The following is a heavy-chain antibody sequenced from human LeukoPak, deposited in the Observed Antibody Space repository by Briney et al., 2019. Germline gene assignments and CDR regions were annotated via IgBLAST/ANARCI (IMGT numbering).Heavy chain of an antibody. CDR1: GGSISSGNW. CDR3: ARGGPSSSRSYFDY. V-gene: IGHV4-4*02. Sequence: SETLSLTCAVSGGSISSGNWWSWVRQPPGKGLEWIGEMYQSGSTNYNPSLKSRGTISLDKSKNQFSLRLYSVTAADTAVYYCARGGPSSSRSYFDYWGQGTLVTASS. D-gene: IGHD6-13*01. CDR2: MYQSGST. J-gene: IGHJ4*02.